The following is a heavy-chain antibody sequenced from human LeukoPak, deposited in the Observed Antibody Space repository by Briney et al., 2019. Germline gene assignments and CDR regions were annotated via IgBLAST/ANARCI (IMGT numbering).Heavy chain of an antibody. D-gene: IGHD5-18*01. CDR3: ARDQDTAMVPNAFDI. J-gene: IGHJ3*02. Sequence: ASVKVSCKASGYTFTSYGISWVRQAPGQGLEWMGWISAYNSNTNYAQKLQGRVTMTTDTSTSTAYMELRSLRSDDTAVYYCARDQDTAMVPNAFDIWGQGTMVTVSS. V-gene: IGHV1-18*01. CDR1: GYTFTSYG. CDR2: ISAYNSNT.